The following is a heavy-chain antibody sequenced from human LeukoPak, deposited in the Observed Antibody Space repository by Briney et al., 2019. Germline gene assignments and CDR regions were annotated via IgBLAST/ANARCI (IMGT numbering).Heavy chain of an antibody. J-gene: IGHJ3*02. Sequence: ASVKVSCKASGYTFTSYGISWVRQAPGQGLEWMGWISAYNGNTNYEQRLHGRVTMTTNTSASTAYMELRSLRSDDTAVYYCASDPRLALYSRSWHDAFDIWGQGTMVTVSS. CDR3: ASDPRLALYSRSWHDAFDI. D-gene: IGHD6-13*01. V-gene: IGHV1-18*01. CDR2: ISAYNGNT. CDR1: GYTFTSYG.